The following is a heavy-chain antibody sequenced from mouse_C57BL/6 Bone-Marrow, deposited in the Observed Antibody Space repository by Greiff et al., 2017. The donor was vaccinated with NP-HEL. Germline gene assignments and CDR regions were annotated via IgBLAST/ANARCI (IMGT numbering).Heavy chain of an antibody. CDR3: ARGCDGYPYYYAMDD. D-gene: IGHD2-3*01. J-gene: IGHJ4*01. CDR2: IHPNSGST. Sequence: VQLQQPGAELVKPGASVKLSCKASGYTFTSYWMHWVKQRPGQGLEWIGMIHPNSGSTNYNEKFKSKATLTVDKSSSTAYMQLSSLTSEDSAVYYCARGCDGYPYYYAMDDWGQGTSVTVSS. CDR1: GYTFTSYW. V-gene: IGHV1-64*01.